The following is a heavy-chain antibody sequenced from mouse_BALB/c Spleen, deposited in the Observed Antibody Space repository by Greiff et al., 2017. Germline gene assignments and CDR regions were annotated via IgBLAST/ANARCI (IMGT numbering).Heavy chain of an antibody. CDR3: ARGDGYYDY. J-gene: IGHJ2*01. Sequence: VQLQQSGPELVKPGASVKISCKASGYAFSSSWMNWVKQRPGQGLEWIGRIYPGDGDTNYNGKFNDKAILTVDKSSSTAYMQLSSLTSEDSAVYYCARGDGYYDYWGQGTTLTVSS. V-gene: IGHV1-82*01. CDR1: GYAFSSSW. CDR2: IYPGDGDT. D-gene: IGHD2-3*01.